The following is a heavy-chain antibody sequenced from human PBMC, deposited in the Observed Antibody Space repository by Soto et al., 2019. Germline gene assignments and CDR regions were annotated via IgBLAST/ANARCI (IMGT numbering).Heavy chain of an antibody. V-gene: IGHV1-2*02. CDR3: ARPLYRSCYYHSNQNWFDP. CDR2: INPNSGGT. CDR1: GYTFTGYY. Sequence: ASVKVSCKASGYTFTGYYMHWVRQAPGQGLEWMGWINPNSGGTNYAQKFQGRVTMTRDTSISTAYMELSRLRSDDTAVYYCARPLYRSCYYHSNQNWFDPWGQATPVTVSS. D-gene: IGHD3-22*01. J-gene: IGHJ5*02.